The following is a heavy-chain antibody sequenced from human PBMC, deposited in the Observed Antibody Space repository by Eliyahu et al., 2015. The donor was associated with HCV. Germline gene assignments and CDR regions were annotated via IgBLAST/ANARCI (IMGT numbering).Heavy chain of an antibody. CDR2: MSANSYYR. V-gene: IGHV3-21*01. Sequence: GWVSSMSANSYYRDYADSVKGRFTISRDNAKNSLYLEMNSLRAEDTAVYYCARDPIRSPHYIDTSGFYTWGQGTLVTVSS. D-gene: IGHD3-22*01. CDR3: ARDPIRSPHYIDTSGFYT. J-gene: IGHJ1*01.